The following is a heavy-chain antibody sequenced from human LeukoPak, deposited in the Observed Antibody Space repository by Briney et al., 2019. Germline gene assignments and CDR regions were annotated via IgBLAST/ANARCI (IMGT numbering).Heavy chain of an antibody. CDR2: IYSSGST. CDR1: GGSISGYY. CDR3: AREGTTVTHFDY. V-gene: IGHV4-59*01. J-gene: IGHJ4*02. D-gene: IGHD4-11*01. Sequence: PSETLSLTCTVSGGSISGYYWSWIRQPPGKGLEWIGYIYSSGSTNYNPSLKSRVTISIDTSKNQFSLKLTSVTAADTAVYHCAREGTTVTHFDYWGQGTLVTVSS.